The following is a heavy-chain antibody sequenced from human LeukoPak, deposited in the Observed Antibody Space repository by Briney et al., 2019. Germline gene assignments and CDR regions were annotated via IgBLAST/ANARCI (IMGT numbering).Heavy chain of an antibody. D-gene: IGHD6-13*01. CDR1: GFNFSTYS. V-gene: IGHV4-4*02. Sequence: PGGSLRLSCAASGFNFSTYSMKWVRQAPGKGLEWIGNVYHDGRTYYNPSLKSRVTISVDTSTNQFSLKLSSVTATDTALYYCARGYSSSWYYNWFDPWGQGTLVTVSS. J-gene: IGHJ5*02. CDR2: VYHDGRT. CDR3: ARGYSSSWYYNWFDP.